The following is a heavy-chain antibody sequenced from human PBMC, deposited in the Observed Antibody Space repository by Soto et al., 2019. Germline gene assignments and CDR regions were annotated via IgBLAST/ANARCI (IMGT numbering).Heavy chain of an antibody. CDR1: GVSISNSY. V-gene: IGHV4-4*09. J-gene: IGHJ4*02. D-gene: IGHD6-19*01. CDR3: ARGGGSYTTGWYNDY. CDR2: IWSSGTT. Sequence: QVQLQESGPGLVKPSETMSLTCTVSGVSISNSYCSWVRQPPGKKLEWIGHIWSSGTTDFNPSLRGRVTMSVDTSKNQVSLRLSSVIAKDTAIYYCARGGGSYTTGWYNDYWGLGTLVTVSS.